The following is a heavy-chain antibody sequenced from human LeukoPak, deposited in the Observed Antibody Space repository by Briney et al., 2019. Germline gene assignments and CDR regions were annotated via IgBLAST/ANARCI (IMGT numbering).Heavy chain of an antibody. V-gene: IGHV5-51*01. CDR1: GSIFTSYW. CDR3: ARARSGYSGYGPFDY. CDR2: IYPGDSDT. J-gene: IGHJ4*02. D-gene: IGHD5-12*01. Sequence: RGASLQISCKGSGSIFTSYWIGWGRPLPGKGLEWMGIIYPGDSDTRYSPSFQGQVTISADKSISTAYLQWSSLKASDTAMYYCARARSGYSGYGPFDYWGQGTLVTVSS.